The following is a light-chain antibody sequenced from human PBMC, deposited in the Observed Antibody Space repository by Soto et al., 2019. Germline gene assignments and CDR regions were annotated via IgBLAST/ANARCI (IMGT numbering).Light chain of an antibody. CDR2: AAS. J-gene: IGKJ1*01. CDR3: QHSYTTPPT. Sequence: DLQMTQSPSSLSASVGDRVTITCRASQSISIYLNWYQQKSGKAPKFLIYAASTLHSGVPSRFSGSGSGTDFTLTISSLQPEDFATYYCQHSYTTPPTFGQGTKVEI. V-gene: IGKV1-39*01. CDR1: QSISIY.